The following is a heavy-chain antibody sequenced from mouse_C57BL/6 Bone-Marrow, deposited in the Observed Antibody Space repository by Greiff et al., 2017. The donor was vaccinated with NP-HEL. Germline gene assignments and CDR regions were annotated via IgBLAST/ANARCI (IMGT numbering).Heavy chain of an antibody. CDR3: ARRSDYDVSFPFDY. Sequence: QVQLQQPGAELVKPGASVKLSCKASGYTFTSYWMHWVKQRPGQGLEWIGMIHPNSGSTNYNEKFKSKATLTVDKSSSTAYMQLSSLTSEDSAVYYCARRSDYDVSFPFDYWGQGTTLTVSS. CDR2: IHPNSGST. V-gene: IGHV1-64*01. D-gene: IGHD2-4*01. J-gene: IGHJ2*01. CDR1: GYTFTSYW.